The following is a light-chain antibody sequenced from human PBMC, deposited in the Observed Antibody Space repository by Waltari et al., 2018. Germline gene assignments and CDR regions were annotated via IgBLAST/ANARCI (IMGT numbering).Light chain of an antibody. CDR2: RAS. J-gene: IGKJ3*01. CDR3: QQYSSYPLT. CDR1: QSIDKW. Sequence: DIQMTQSPSTLAASVVDRVTITSPTSQSIDKWLSWHQQKPGKAPKVLIYRASNLEGGVPSRFSGSGSGTEFTLTISSLQPDDFGTFYCQQYSSYPLTFGPGTKVDFK. V-gene: IGKV1-5*03.